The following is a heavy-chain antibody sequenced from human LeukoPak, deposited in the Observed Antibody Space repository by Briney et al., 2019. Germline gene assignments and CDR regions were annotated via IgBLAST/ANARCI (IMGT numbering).Heavy chain of an antibody. CDR1: GGSISSSSYY. CDR2: IYYSGST. J-gene: IGHJ4*02. CDR3: ARHNSPPASGRLLYFDY. D-gene: IGHD5-12*01. V-gene: IGHV4-39*01. Sequence: SETLSLTCTVSGGSISSSSYYWGWIRQPPGKGLEWIGSIYYSGSTYYNPSLKSRVTISIDTSKDQFSLKLSSMTAADTAVYYCARHNSPPASGRLLYFDYWGQGTLVTVSS.